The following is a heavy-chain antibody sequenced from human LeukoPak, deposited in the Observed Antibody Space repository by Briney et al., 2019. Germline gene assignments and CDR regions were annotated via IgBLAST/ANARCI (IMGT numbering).Heavy chain of an antibody. CDR1: GGSISNYF. CDR3: ARPSRSISTAGAFDI. D-gene: IGHD3-10*01. J-gene: IGHJ3*02. CDR2: IYYTGST. V-gene: IGHV4-59*01. Sequence: SETLSLTCTVSGGSISNYFWSWIRQPPGKGLEWIGYIYYTGSTNYNPSLKSRITISVGTSKNQFSLKLSSVTAADTAVYYCARPSRSISTAGAFDIWGQGTMVTVSS.